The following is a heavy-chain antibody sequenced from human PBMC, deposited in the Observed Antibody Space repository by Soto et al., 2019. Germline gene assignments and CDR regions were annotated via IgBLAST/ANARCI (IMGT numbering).Heavy chain of an antibody. CDR3: ARDLRSNTS. CDR2: IYSGGTT. Sequence: VHLVETGGGLIQPGGSLRLTCAASGFTVSSSYMSWVRQAPGKGLEWVSVIYSGGTTYYADSVRGRFTISRDNSKNTLYLQMHGLTADDTAVYYCARDLRSNTSWGQGTLVTVSS. J-gene: IGHJ4*02. CDR1: GFTVSSSY. D-gene: IGHD2-2*02. V-gene: IGHV3-53*02.